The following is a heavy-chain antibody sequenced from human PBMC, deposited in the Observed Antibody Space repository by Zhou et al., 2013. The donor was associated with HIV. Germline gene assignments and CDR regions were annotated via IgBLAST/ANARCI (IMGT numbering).Heavy chain of an antibody. CDR2: IIPIFGAA. D-gene: IGHD3-22*01. CDR3: ASTNSEHYHKSDRYGMDV. CDR1: GGTFSNYA. J-gene: IGHJ6*02. Sequence: QVQLVQSGAEVKKPGSSVKVSCKASGGTFSNYAISWVRQAPGQGLEWMGGIIPIFGAANYAQKFQDRVTITADESTSTASMELSSLRSEDTAVYYCASTNSEHYHKSDRYGMDVVGQGTTVTVSS. V-gene: IGHV1-69*12.